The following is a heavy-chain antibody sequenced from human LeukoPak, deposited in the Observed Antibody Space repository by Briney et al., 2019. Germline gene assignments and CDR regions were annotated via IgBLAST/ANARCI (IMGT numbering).Heavy chain of an antibody. CDR1: GGTFSSYA. V-gene: IGHV1-69*04. CDR3: ARIGVPSVVYYYGMDV. D-gene: IGHD3-3*01. Sequence: SVKVSCKASGGTFSSYAISWVRQAPGQGLEWMGRIIPIFGIANYAQKSQGRVTITADKSTSTAYMELSSLRSEDTAVYYCARIGVPSVVYYYGMDVWGQGTTVTVSS. J-gene: IGHJ6*02. CDR2: IIPIFGIA.